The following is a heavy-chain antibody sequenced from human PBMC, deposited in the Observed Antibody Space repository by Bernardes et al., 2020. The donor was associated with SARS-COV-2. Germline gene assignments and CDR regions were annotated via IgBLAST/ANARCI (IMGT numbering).Heavy chain of an antibody. J-gene: IGHJ6*02. CDR1: GFTLSTYA. D-gene: IGHD4-17*01. CDR2: ISYDGSNK. Sequence: GSLRLSCAASGFTLSTYAMHWVRQAPGKGLEWVALISYDGSNKYHADSVKGRFTISRDNSKNTLYLQMNSLRAEDTAVYYCARGYGGNYYYGMNVWGQGTTVTVSS. V-gene: IGHV3-30-3*01. CDR3: ARGYGGNYYYGMNV.